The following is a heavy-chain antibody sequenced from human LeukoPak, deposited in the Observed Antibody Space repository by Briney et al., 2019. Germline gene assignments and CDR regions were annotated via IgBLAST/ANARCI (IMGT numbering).Heavy chain of an antibody. CDR2: ISYDGSNK. Sequence: GGSLRLSCAASGFTFSGYAMHWVRQAPGKGLEWVAVISYDGSNKYYADSVKGRFTISRDNPKHPLYLQMNSLRAEDTAVYYCASGQDGNADYWGQGTLVTVSS. CDR1: GFTFSGYA. V-gene: IGHV3-30-3*01. D-gene: IGHD3-10*01. J-gene: IGHJ4*02. CDR3: ASGQDGNADY.